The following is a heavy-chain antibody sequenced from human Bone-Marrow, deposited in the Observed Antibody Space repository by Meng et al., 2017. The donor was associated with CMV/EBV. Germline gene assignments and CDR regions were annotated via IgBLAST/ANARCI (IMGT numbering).Heavy chain of an antibody. CDR2: IYPGDSDT. D-gene: IGHD4-17*01. J-gene: IGHJ6*02. V-gene: IGHV5-51*01. Sequence: GESLKISCEGSGYSFTNYWIGWVRQMPGKGLEWMGIIYPGDSDTRYSPSFQGQVTISADKSISTAYLQWSSLKASDTAMYYCARLGGDYGRYYYYGMDGWGQGTTVTVSS. CDR3: ARLGGDYGRYYYYGMDG. CDR1: GYSFTNYW.